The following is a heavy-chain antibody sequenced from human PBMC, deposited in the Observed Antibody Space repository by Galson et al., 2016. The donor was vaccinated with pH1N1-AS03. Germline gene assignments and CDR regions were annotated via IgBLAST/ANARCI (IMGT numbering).Heavy chain of an antibody. V-gene: IGHV1-2*04. J-gene: IGHJ6*02. CDR1: GYIFTGFY. D-gene: IGHD1-26*01. Sequence: VKVSCKASGYIFTGFYVHWVRQAPGQGLEWMGWINPNNGVTNYAQKFQAWVTMTGDTSISAAYMELYGLKSDDTAVYYCARDPRGPCSSATCATTYYFGMDVWGQGTTVIVSS. CDR2: INPNNGVT. CDR3: ARDPRGPCSSATCATTYYFGMDV.